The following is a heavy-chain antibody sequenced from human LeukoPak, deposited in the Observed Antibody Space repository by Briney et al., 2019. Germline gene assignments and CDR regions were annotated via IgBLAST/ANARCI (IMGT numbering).Heavy chain of an antibody. D-gene: IGHD6-13*01. Sequence: SETLSLTCTVSGYSISSGYYWGWIRQPPGKGLEWIGSIYHSGSTYYNPSLKSRVTISVDTSKNQFSLKLSSVTAADTAVYYCARDQYSSSWRPGAFDIWGQGTMVTVSS. CDR1: GYSISSGYY. CDR3: ARDQYSSSWRPGAFDI. V-gene: IGHV4-38-2*02. J-gene: IGHJ3*02. CDR2: IYHSGST.